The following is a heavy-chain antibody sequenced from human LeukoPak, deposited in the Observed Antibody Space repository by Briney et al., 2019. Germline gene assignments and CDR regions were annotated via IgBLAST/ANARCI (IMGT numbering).Heavy chain of an antibody. D-gene: IGHD3-10*01. J-gene: IGHJ4*02. CDR3: ARDHGSGSYYADY. V-gene: IGHV1-2*02. Sequence: GASVKVSCKASAYTFTGYYMHWVRQAPGQGLEWMGWINPNSGGTNYAQKFQGRVTMTRDTSISTAYMELSRLRSDDTAVYYCARDHGSGSYYADYWGQGTLLTVSS. CDR1: AYTFTGYY. CDR2: INPNSGGT.